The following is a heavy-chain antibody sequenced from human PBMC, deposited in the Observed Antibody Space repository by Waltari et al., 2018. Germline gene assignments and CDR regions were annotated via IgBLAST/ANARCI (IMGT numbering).Heavy chain of an antibody. Sequence: EVQLVQSGAEVKKPGESLKISCKGSGYSFTSYWIGWVRQMPGKGLEWMGIIYPGYSDTRYSPSFQGQVTSSADKSISTAYLQWSSLKASDTAMYYCARTPWYSGSYYYFDYWGQGTLVTVSS. V-gene: IGHV5-51*01. D-gene: IGHD1-26*01. CDR1: GYSFTSYW. CDR2: IYPGYSDT. CDR3: ARTPWYSGSYYYFDY. J-gene: IGHJ4*02.